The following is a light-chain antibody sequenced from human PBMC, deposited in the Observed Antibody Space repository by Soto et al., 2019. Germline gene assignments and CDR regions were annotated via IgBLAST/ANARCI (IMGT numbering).Light chain of an antibody. CDR3: SSYAPSRSVL. Sequence: QSALTQPASVSGSPGQSIAISCTGTSSDVGAYDFVSWYQQHPGKAPKVMIYDVNHRPPGVSDRFSGSKSGNTASLTISGLQAEDEADYFCSSYAPSRSVLFGGGTKLTVL. CDR2: DVN. CDR1: SSDVGAYDF. V-gene: IGLV2-14*01. J-gene: IGLJ2*01.